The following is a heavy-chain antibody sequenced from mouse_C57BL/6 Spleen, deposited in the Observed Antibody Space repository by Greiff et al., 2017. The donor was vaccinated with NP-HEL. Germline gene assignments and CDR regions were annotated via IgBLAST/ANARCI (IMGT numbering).Heavy chain of an antibody. J-gene: IGHJ4*01. CDR2: INPYNGDT. CDR3: APGVTTVTNAMDY. V-gene: IGHV1-20*01. CDR1: GYSFTGYF. D-gene: IGHD1-1*01. Sequence: EVKLQESGPELVKPGDSVKISCKASGYSFTGYFMNWVMQSHGKSLEWIGRINPYNGDTFYNQKFKGKATLTVDKSSSTAHMELRSLTSEDSAVYYCAPGVTTVTNAMDYWGQGTSVTVSS.